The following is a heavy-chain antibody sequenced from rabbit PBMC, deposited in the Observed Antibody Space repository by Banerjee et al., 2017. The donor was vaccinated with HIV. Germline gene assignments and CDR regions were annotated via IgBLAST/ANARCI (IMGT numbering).Heavy chain of an antibody. CDR3: VKAGYAGYGYGT. Sequence: QEQLEESGGDLVKPEGSLTLTCTASGFSFSNGYVMCWVRQAPGKGLEWISCINTSSGNTVYARWAKGRFTISKSSSTTVTLQMTSLTAADTATYFCVKAGYAGYGYGTWGQGTLVTVS. CDR2: INTSSGNT. V-gene: IGHV1S45*01. CDR1: GFSFSNGYV. J-gene: IGHJ4*01. D-gene: IGHD7-1*01.